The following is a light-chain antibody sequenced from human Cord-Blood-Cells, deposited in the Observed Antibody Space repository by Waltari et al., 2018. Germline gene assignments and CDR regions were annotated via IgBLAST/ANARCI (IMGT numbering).Light chain of an antibody. J-gene: IGKJ1*01. CDR2: GAS. CDR3: QQYGSSAPT. V-gene: IGKV3-20*01. CDR1: QSVSSSY. Sequence: ETVLTQSPGTLSLSPGERATLSCRGSQSVSSSYLAWYQQKPGQAPRRLVYGASSRATGIPDRVSGSVSGTDFTLTISRLEPEDLAVYYCQQYGSSAPTFGQGTKVEIK.